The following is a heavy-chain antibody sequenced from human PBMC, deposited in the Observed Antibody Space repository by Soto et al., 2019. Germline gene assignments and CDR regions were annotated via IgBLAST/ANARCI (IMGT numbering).Heavy chain of an antibody. V-gene: IGHV1-18*01. CDR1: GYTLTSYC. J-gene: IGHJ4*02. Sequence: GASVKVSCKASGYTLTSYCIRWVRPAPGQGLEWMGWISAYNGNTNYAQKLQGRVTMTTDTSTSTAYMELRSLRSDDTAVYYCARGPRYYDSSGYYYVYWGQGTLVNVSS. D-gene: IGHD3-22*01. CDR2: ISAYNGNT. CDR3: ARGPRYYDSSGYYYVY.